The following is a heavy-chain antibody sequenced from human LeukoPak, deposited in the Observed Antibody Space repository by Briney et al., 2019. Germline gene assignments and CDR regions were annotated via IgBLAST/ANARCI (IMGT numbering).Heavy chain of an antibody. CDR3: ARGRGDYVWGSYRSSGAFDI. Sequence: PSETLSLTCAVYGGSFSGYYGSWIRQPPGKGLEWIGEINHSGSTNYNPSLKSRVTISVDTSKNQFSLKLSSVTAADTAVYYCARGRGDYVWGSYRSSGAFDIWGQGTMVTVSS. CDR1: GGSFSGYY. D-gene: IGHD3-16*02. CDR2: INHSGST. J-gene: IGHJ3*02. V-gene: IGHV4-34*01.